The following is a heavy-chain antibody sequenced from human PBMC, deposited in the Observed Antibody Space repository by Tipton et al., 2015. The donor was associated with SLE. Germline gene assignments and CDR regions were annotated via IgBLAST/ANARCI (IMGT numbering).Heavy chain of an antibody. Sequence: TLSLTCTVSGGSISNYYWSWIRQSPVKGLEFIGYIYYSGYTNYNPSLKSRVTMSVDMSKNQFSLELRSVTAADTAVYYCARSVLVYRSGGFEYWDQGTPVTVS. D-gene: IGHD2-15*01. J-gene: IGHJ4*02. CDR3: ARSVLVYRSGGFEY. V-gene: IGHV4-59*01. CDR1: GGSISNYY. CDR2: IYYSGYT.